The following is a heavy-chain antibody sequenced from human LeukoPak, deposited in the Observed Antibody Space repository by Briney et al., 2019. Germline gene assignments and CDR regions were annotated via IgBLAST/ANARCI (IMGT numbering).Heavy chain of an antibody. CDR3: ARAREGYYDSSGYYWIFDY. CDR1: GYTFSHYW. Sequence: GGSLRLSCVASGYTFSHYWMSWVRQAPGKGLEWVANIKQDGSEKYYVDSVKGRFTISRDNAKNSLYLQMNSLRAEDTAVYYCARAREGYYDSSGYYWIFDYWGQGTLVTVSS. CDR2: IKQDGSEK. J-gene: IGHJ4*02. V-gene: IGHV3-7*03. D-gene: IGHD3-22*01.